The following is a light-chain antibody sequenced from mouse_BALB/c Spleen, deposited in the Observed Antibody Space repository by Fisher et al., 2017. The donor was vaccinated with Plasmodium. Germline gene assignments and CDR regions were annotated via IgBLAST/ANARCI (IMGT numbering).Light chain of an antibody. V-gene: IGKV5-45*01. CDR3: QQSNNWPLT. J-gene: IGKJ5*01. CDR2: CAS. Sequence: DIVITQTTATVSMITGDRVSLSCRASQSFSDYLHWFQRKSHESPRLLIKCASQSFSGIPSRFSGSGAGSDFTLRINSVETEDFGMFFCQQSNNWPLTFGTGTKLELK. CDR1: QSFSDY.